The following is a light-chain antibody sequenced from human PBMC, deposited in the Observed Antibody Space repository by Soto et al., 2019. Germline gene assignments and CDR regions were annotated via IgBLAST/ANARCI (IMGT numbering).Light chain of an antibody. CDR2: AAS. J-gene: IGKJ1*01. Sequence: DILMTQSPSSPSASVGDRVTITCRSSQRISSYLNWYQQKPGKAPNLLVFAASSKPRGVPLRFDARGSGTDFSLTIYNLQPEDFVTYYCQQTHTFPWTFGQGTKVDIK. CDR3: QQTHTFPWT. CDR1: QRISSY. V-gene: IGKV1-39*01.